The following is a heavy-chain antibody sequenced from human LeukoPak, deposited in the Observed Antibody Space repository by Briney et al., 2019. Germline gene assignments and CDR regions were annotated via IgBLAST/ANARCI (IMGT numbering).Heavy chain of an antibody. CDR1: GGSISSYY. CDR2: IYYSGST. V-gene: IGHV4-59*01. Sequence: SETLSLTCTVSGGSISSYYWSWIRQPPGKGPEWIGYIYYSGSTNYNPSLKSRVTISVDTSKNQFSLKLSSVTAADTALYYCARVRGGNRGDAFDIWGQGTMVTVSS. CDR3: ARVRGGNRGDAFDI. D-gene: IGHD4-23*01. J-gene: IGHJ3*02.